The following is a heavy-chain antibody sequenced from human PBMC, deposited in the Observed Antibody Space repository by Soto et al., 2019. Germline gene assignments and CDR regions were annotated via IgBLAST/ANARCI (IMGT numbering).Heavy chain of an antibody. CDR3: AREGDYGGNFRFYAFDI. CDR1: CWSLRRGNLY. D-gene: IGHD4-17*01. V-gene: IGHV4-30-4*01. Sequence: VPLPEAGPGLVKALQALSPPCPFLCWSLRRGNLYRGWIRQPPGKGLEGIGYIYFSGSTYYNSSLESRVTISVDTSKNQFSLKLSSVTAADTAVYYCAREGDYGGNFRFYAFDIWGQGTMVTVSS. J-gene: IGHJ3*02. CDR2: IYFSGST.